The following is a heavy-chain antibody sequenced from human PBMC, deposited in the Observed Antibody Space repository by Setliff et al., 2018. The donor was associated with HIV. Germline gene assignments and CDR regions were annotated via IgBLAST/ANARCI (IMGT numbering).Heavy chain of an antibody. Sequence: SETLSLTCTVSGGSMTSHFWGWIRQPPGKGLEWIGYVHHGGTANYNPSLKSRVSMSVDRSRNQVSLNLNSVTAADAAVYYCVRDSLGGAVTGTLDYWGQGTLVTVSS. D-gene: IGHD6-19*01. V-gene: IGHV4-59*11. CDR1: GGSMTSHF. CDR3: VRDSLGGAVTGTLDY. J-gene: IGHJ4*02. CDR2: VHHGGTA.